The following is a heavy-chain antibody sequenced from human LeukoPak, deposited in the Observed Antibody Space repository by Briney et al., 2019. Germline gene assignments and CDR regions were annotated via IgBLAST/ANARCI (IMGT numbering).Heavy chain of an antibody. V-gene: IGHV1-69*13. CDR3: AREGVAGSGSIDY. CDR2: IIPIFGTA. J-gene: IGHJ4*02. CDR1: VGTFSSYA. D-gene: IGHD3-10*01. Sequence: SVKVSCKASVGTFSSYAISWVRQAPGQGLEWMGGIIPIFGTANYAQKFQGRVTITADESTSTAYMELSSLRSEDTAVYYCAREGVAGSGSIDYWGQGTLVTVSS.